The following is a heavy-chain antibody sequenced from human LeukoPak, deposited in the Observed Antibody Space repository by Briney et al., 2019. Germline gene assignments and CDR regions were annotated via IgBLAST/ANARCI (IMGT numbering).Heavy chain of an antibody. CDR1: GFTFSSYS. J-gene: IGHJ4*02. CDR2: ISGSGGST. D-gene: IGHD4-23*01. CDR3: AKGAVLTTVAYFDY. Sequence: GGSLRLSCAASGFTFSSYSMNWVRQAPGKGLEWVSHISGSGGSTYYADSVKGRFTISRDSSKNTVYLQMNSLRAEDTALYYCAKGAVLTTVAYFDYWGQGTLVTVSS. V-gene: IGHV3-23*01.